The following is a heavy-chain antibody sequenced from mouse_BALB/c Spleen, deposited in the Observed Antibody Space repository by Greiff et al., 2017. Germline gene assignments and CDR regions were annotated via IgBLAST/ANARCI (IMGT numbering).Heavy chain of an antibody. CDR2: ISYDGSN. CDR1: GYSITSGYY. Sequence: EVKLQESGPGLVKPSQSLSLTCSVTGYSITSGYYWNWIRQFPGNKLEWMGYISYDGSNNYNPSLKNRISITRDTSKNQFFLKLNSVTTEDTATYYCARDGSTMITFAYWGQGTLVTVSA. D-gene: IGHD2-4*01. V-gene: IGHV3-6*02. CDR3: ARDGSTMITFAY. J-gene: IGHJ3*01.